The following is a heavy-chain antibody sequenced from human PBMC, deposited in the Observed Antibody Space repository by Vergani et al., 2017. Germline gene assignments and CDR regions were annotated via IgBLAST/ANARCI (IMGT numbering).Heavy chain of an antibody. CDR1: GFTFNHYA. CDR2: ISGSGGST. V-gene: IGHV3-23*01. J-gene: IGHJ5*02. CDR3: ARDKYCSSTSCFHGWFDP. D-gene: IGHD2-2*01. Sequence: EVQLLESGGDLVQPGGSLRLSCAASGFTFNHYAMNWVRQAPGKGLEWVSGISGSGGSTYYAGSVKGRFTISRDSSKNTLYLQMNSLRAEDTAVYYCARDKYCSSTSCFHGWFDPWGQGTLVTVSS.